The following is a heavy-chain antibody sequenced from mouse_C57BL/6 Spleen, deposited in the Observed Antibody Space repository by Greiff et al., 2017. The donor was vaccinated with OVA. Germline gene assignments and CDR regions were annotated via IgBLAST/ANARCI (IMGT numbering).Heavy chain of an antibody. V-gene: IGHV1-74*01. CDR3: AKVLYDGYYGFAY. CDR2: IHPSDSDT. Sequence: QVHVKQPGAELVKPGASVKLSCKASGYTFTSYWMHWVKQRPGQGLEWIGRIHPSDSDTNYNQKFKGKATLTVDKSSSTAYMQLSSLTSEDSAVYYCAKVLYDGYYGFAYWGQGTLVTVSA. CDR1: GYTFTSYW. D-gene: IGHD2-3*01. J-gene: IGHJ3*01.